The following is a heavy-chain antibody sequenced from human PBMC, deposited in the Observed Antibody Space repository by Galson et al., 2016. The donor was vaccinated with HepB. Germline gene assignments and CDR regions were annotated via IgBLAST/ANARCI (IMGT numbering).Heavy chain of an antibody. CDR2: IKPDGSEK. CDR1: GFSFGSYW. J-gene: IGHJ4*02. V-gene: IGHV3-7*03. CDR3: TRDGTLRPLGY. Sequence: SLRLSCAGSGFSFGSYWMSWVRQSPGKGLEWVANIKPDGSEKYYVDSVEGRFTISRDNAKNSLHLQMNSLRAEDTALYYCTRDGTLRPLGYWGQGTLVTVSS. D-gene: IGHD3-22*01.